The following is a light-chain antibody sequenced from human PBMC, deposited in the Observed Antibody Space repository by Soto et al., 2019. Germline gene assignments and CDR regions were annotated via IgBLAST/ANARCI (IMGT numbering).Light chain of an antibody. CDR1: SSDVGSYDL. V-gene: IGLV2-23*02. Sequence: QSVLTQPASVSGSPGQSIAISCTGTSSDVGSYDLVSWYQQHPGKAPKLMIYEVTKRPSGVSSRFSGSKSGNTASPTISGLQAEDDADYYCCSSAGGGTYVFGTGTKLTVL. CDR3: CSSAGGGTYV. J-gene: IGLJ1*01. CDR2: EVT.